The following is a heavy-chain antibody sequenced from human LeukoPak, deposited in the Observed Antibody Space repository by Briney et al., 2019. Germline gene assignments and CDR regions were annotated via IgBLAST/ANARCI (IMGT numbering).Heavy chain of an antibody. CDR1: GFTFGSYG. CDR2: ISYDGSNK. Sequence: PGGSLRLSCAASGFTFGSYGMHWVRQAPGKGLEWVAVISYDGSNKYYADSVKGRFTISRDNSKNTLYLQMNSLRAEDTAVYYCGREKRPIYCSGGSCLPDAFDIWGEGTMVTVSS. D-gene: IGHD2-15*01. CDR3: GREKRPIYCSGGSCLPDAFDI. J-gene: IGHJ3*02. V-gene: IGHV3-33*01.